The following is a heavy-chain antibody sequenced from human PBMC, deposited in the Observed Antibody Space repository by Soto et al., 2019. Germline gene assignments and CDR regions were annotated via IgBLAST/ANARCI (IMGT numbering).Heavy chain of an antibody. V-gene: IGHV4-59*01. D-gene: IGHD3-9*01. CDR3: ARELFWRSVWFDP. J-gene: IGHJ5*02. CDR1: GGSISSYY. Sequence: PSETLSLTCTVSGGSISSYYWSWIRQPPGKGLEWIGFIHYSGSTNYNPSLKSRVTISVDTSKNQFSLKLSSVTAADTAVYYCARELFWRSVWFDPWGQGTLVTVSS. CDR2: IHYSGST.